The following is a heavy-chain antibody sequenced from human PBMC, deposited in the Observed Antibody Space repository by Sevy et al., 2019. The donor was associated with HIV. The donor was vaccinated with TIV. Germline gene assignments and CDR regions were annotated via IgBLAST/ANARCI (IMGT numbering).Heavy chain of an antibody. CDR2: IYYSGCT. V-gene: IGHV4-39*02. CDR3: AREGPRIAQFDY. D-gene: IGHD6-13*01. J-gene: IGHJ4*02. CDR1: GGSVSSSSYY. Sequence: SETLSLTCTVSGGSVSSSSYYWGWIRQPPGKGLDWIGSIYYSGCTYYNPSLKSRVTISVDTSKNQFSLKVRSVTAADTAVYYCAREGPRIAQFDYWGQGALVTVSS.